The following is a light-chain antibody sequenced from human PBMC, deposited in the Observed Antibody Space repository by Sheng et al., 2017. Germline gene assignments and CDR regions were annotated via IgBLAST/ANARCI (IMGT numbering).Light chain of an antibody. V-gene: IGLV2-14*01. Sequence: LTQPHSVSGSPGQSITISCTGTSSDVSHYNLASWYQQHPGEAPKVLIYEVNNLSSGVSNRFSGSKSGNTFSLTISALRAEDEADYYCSSYTTSSVWLFGGGTKVTVL. CDR1: SSDVSHYNL. CDR2: EVN. CDR3: SSYTTSSVWL. J-gene: IGLJ3*02.